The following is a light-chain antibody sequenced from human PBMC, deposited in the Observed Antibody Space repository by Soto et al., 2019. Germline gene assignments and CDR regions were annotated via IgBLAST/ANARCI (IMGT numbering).Light chain of an antibody. Sequence: VLTQPPSVSGAPGQRVSISCTGSTSNIGAPYDVHWYQHLPGTAPKLLIYGDNNRPSGVPDRFSGSKSGTSASLAITRLQAEDEADYYCQSYDISLHNYVFGTGTKSPS. CDR3: QSYDISLHNYV. V-gene: IGLV1-40*01. CDR2: GDN. J-gene: IGLJ1*01. CDR1: TSNIGAPYD.